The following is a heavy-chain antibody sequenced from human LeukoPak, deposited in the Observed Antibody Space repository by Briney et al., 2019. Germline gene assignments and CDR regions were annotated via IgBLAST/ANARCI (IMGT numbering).Heavy chain of an antibody. D-gene: IGHD1-1*01. CDR1: GGSFSGYY. V-gene: IGHV4-34*01. Sequence: PSETLSLTCAVYGGSFSGYYWSWIRQPPGKGLEWIGEINHSGSTNYNPSLKSRVTISVDRSKNQFSVRLSSVTAADTADCARAEQELDTKYYIYFYYMDVWGKGTTVTVSS. CDR2: INHSGST. CDR3: AEQELDTKYYIYFYYMDV. J-gene: IGHJ6*03.